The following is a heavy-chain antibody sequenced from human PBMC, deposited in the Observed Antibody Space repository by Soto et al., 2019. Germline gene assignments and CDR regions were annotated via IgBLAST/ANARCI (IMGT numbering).Heavy chain of an antibody. V-gene: IGHV3-74*01. D-gene: IGHD3-22*01. CDR2: IKSDGSST. CDR3: ARDLHDSSGYYPNYYYYYGMDV. Sequence: GRSLRLSCAASGFTFSSYAMHWVRQAPGKGLEWVSGIKSDGSSTSYADSVKGRFTISRDNAKNTLYLQMNSLRAEDTAVYYCARDLHDSSGYYPNYYYYYGMDVWGQGTTVTVSS. CDR1: GFTFSSYA. J-gene: IGHJ6*02.